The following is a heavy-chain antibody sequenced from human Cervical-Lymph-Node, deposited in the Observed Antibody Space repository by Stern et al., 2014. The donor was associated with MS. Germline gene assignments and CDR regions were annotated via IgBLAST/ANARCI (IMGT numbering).Heavy chain of an antibody. CDR2: ISYDGSSQ. D-gene: IGHD6-25*01. CDR1: GFTFGRHS. CDR3: ARPSAARYFDY. Sequence: VHLVESGGGVVQPGRSLRLSCATSGFTFGRHSMHWVRQAPGKGLEGVAIISYDGSSQHYADSVKGRFTISRSNFNNTLYLQMNSLRVEDTAMYYCARPSAARYFDYWGQGSQVTVSS. J-gene: IGHJ4*02. V-gene: IGHV3-30-3*01.